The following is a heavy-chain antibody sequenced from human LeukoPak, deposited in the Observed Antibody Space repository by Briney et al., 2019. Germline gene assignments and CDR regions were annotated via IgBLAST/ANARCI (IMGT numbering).Heavy chain of an antibody. CDR2: ISYDGSNK. Sequence: GGSLRLSCAASGFTFSSYGMHWVRQAPGKGLEWVAVISYDGSNKYYADSVKGRFTISRDNSKNTLYLQMNSLRAEDTAVYYCAKQWVAATRYYYYYYMDVWGKGTTVTVSS. CDR1: GFTFSSYG. D-gene: IGHD2-15*01. J-gene: IGHJ6*03. CDR3: AKQWVAATRYYYYYYMDV. V-gene: IGHV3-30*18.